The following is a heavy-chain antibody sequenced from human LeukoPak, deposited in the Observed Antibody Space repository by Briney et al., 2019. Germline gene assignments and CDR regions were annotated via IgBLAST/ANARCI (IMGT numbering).Heavy chain of an antibody. CDR3: AKDDNYIRFLS. D-gene: IGHD3-16*01. Sequence: GGSLRLSCAVSGLTFSSYWMSWVCQAPGKGLEWVANIKQDGSEKSYVDSAKGRFTIPRDNSNNTLYLQMNSLRAEDTAVYYCAKDDNYIRFLSWGQGTLVTVSS. V-gene: IGHV3-7*03. J-gene: IGHJ5*02. CDR1: GLTFSSYW. CDR2: IKQDGSEK.